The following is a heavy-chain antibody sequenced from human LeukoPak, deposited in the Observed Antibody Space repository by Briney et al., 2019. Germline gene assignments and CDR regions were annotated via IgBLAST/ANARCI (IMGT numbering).Heavy chain of an antibody. J-gene: IGHJ4*02. CDR3: ASPFLSYYYYRAPGN. CDR2: IYYSGST. CDR1: GGSIRSSSYY. Sequence: SETLSLTCTVSGGSIRSSSYYWGWIRQPPGKGLEWIGSIYYSGSTYYNPSLKSRVTISVDTSKNQFSLKLSSVTAAGTAVYYCASPFLSYYYYRAPGNWGQGTLVTVSS. D-gene: IGHD3-22*01. V-gene: IGHV4-39*01.